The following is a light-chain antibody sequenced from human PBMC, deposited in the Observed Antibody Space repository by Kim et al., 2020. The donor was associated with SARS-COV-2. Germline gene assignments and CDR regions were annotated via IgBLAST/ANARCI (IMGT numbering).Light chain of an antibody. CDR3: QAWDGTTVV. CDR2: QNT. Sequence: VAPGQTSSITCSGDNLGNKYVCWYQQKPGQSPVLVIYQNTKRPSVIPERFSGSNSGNTATLTISGTQAMDESDFYCQAWDGTTVVFGGGTQLTVL. CDR1: NLGNKY. V-gene: IGLV3-1*01. J-gene: IGLJ2*01.